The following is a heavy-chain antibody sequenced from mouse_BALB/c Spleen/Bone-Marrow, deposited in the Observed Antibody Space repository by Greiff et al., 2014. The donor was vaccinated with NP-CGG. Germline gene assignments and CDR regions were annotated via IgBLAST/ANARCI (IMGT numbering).Heavy chain of an antibody. CDR3: ASYVYGYYFDY. V-gene: IGHV14-3*02. Sequence: VQLQQSGAELVKPGASVKLSCTASGFNIKDTYMHWVKQRPEQGLEWIGRIDPANVNTKYDPKFQGKATIPADASSNTAYLQLSSLTSEDTAVYYCASYVYGYYFDYWGQGTTLTVSS. CDR2: IDPANVNT. CDR1: GFNIKDTY. J-gene: IGHJ2*01. D-gene: IGHD1-1*01.